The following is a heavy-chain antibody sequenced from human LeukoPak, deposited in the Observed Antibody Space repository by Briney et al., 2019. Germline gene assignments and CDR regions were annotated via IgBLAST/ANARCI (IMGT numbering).Heavy chain of an antibody. CDR2: INWNGGST. J-gene: IGHJ4*02. Sequence: PGGSLRLSCAASGFTFDDYGMSWVRQAPGKGLEWVSGINWNGGSTGYADSVKGRFTTSRDNAKNSLYLQMNSLRAEDTALYYCARDHYDFWSGYHDYWGQGTLVTVSS. D-gene: IGHD3-3*01. CDR3: ARDHYDFWSGYHDY. V-gene: IGHV3-20*04. CDR1: GFTFDDYG.